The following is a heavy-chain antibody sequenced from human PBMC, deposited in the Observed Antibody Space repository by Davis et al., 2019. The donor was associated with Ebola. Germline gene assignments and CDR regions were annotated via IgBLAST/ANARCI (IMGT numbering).Heavy chain of an antibody. J-gene: IGHJ4*02. V-gene: IGHV4-59*01. CDR3: ARDIRRGDFDY. CDR2: VYYSGTT. CDR1: GGSTSSYF. Sequence: GSLRLSCTVSGGSTSSYFWSWIRQPPGKGLEWIGYVYYSGTTNYNPSLKSRVTISVDTSKNHFSLKLSSVTAADTAIYYCARDIRRGDFDYWGQGTPVTVSS. D-gene: IGHD3-10*01.